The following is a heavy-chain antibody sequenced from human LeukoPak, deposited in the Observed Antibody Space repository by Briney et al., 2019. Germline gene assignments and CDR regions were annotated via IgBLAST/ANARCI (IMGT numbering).Heavy chain of an antibody. V-gene: IGHV4-39*01. J-gene: IGHJ4*02. CDR1: GGSISSSSYY. D-gene: IGHD5-24*01. CDR3: ASIVEGY. Sequence: PSETLSLTCTVSGGSISSSSYYWGWFRQPPGKGLEWIGSIYYSGSTYYNPSLKSRVTISVDTSKNQFSLKLSSVTAADTAVYYCASIVEGYWGQGTLVTVSS. CDR2: IYYSGST.